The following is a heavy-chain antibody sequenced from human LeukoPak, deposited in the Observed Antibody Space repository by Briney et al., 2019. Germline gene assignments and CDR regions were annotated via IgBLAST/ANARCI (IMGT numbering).Heavy chain of an antibody. Sequence: SQTLSLTCTVSGGSISSGSYYWSWIRQPAGKGLEWIGRIYTSGSTNYNPSLKSRVTISVDTSKNQFSLKLSSVTAADTAVYYCARGNYVWGSYRHPYYYYYTDVWGKGTTVTVSS. J-gene: IGHJ6*03. CDR2: IYTSGST. CDR3: ARGNYVWGSYRHPYYYYYTDV. D-gene: IGHD3-16*02. V-gene: IGHV4-61*02. CDR1: GGSISSGSYY.